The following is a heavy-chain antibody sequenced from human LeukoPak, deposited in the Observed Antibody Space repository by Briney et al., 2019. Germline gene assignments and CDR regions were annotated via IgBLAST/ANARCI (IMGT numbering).Heavy chain of an antibody. CDR2: ISGGSSDT. J-gene: IGHJ4*02. Sequence: PGGSLRLSCAASGFTFSTYAMSWVRQAPGEGLEWVSAISGGSSDTHYADSVKGRFTVSRDSAKNTVFLQMNSLRAEDTAVYFCARGISSTWYFDYWGQGALVTVSS. CDR1: GFTFSTYA. D-gene: IGHD6-13*01. V-gene: IGHV3-23*01. CDR3: ARGISSTWYFDY.